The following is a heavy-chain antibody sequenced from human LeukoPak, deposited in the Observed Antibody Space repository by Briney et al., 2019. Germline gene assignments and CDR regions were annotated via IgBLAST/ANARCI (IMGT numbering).Heavy chain of an antibody. Sequence: SETLSLTCSVSGASINNYYWSWIRQSPGKGLEWVAYMYGSGNKYNPSLKSRVTISADTSKNQVSLRLNSVTAADTAVYYCARVEIAWFDPWGQGILVTVSS. V-gene: IGHV4-59*01. J-gene: IGHJ5*02. CDR1: GASINNYY. CDR2: MYGSGN. D-gene: IGHD2-21*01. CDR3: ARVEIAWFDP.